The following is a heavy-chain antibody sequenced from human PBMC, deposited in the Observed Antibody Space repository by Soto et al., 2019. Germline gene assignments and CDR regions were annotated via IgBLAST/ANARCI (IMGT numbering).Heavy chain of an antibody. CDR1: GFSLSNARMG. Sequence: SGPTLVNPTDTPTLTCTVSGFSLSNARMGVSWIRQPPGKVLEWLAHIFSNDEKSYSTSLKSRLTISKDTSKSQVVLTMTNMDPVDTATYYFARELELIPNVHYCMDVWGQGTTVTVSS. CDR3: ARELELIPNVHYCMDV. D-gene: IGHD1-7*01. V-gene: IGHV2-26*01. J-gene: IGHJ6*02. CDR2: IFSNDEK.